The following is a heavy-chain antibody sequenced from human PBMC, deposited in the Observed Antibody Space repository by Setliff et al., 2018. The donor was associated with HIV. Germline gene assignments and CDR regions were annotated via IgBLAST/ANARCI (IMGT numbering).Heavy chain of an antibody. J-gene: IGHJ4*01. CDR3: ARDQSDYNVLTGFGDFDY. D-gene: IGHD3-9*01. CDR1: GIPIDRVYS. Sequence: SETLSLTCGVSGIPIDRVYSWAWIRQPPGKGLEWIGTISHSGSTHYNSPLQGRISISIDTSKNQFSLTLTSVTAADTAMYYCARDQSDYNVLTGFGDFDYWGHGTLVTVPQ. V-gene: IGHV4-38-2*02. CDR2: ISHSGST.